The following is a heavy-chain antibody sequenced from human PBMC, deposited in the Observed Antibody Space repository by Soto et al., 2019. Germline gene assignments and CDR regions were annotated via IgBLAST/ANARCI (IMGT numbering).Heavy chain of an antibody. J-gene: IGHJ4*02. CDR1: GVSVSSGSYY. D-gene: IGHD3-10*01. V-gene: IGHV4-61*01. CDR2: IYYSGST. CDR3: ARGTSFGELLPFDY. Sequence: LSLPCTVSGVSVSSGSYYWSWIRQPPGKGLEWIGYIYYSGSTNYNPSLKSRVTISVDTSKNQFSLKLSSVTAADTAVYYCARGTSFGELLPFDYWGQGTLVTVS.